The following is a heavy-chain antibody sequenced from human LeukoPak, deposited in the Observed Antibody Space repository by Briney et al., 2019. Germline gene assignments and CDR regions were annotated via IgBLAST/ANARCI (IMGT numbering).Heavy chain of an antibody. Sequence: PSETLSLTCAVYGGAFSGYYWSWIRQPPGKGLEWIGEINHSGSTNYNPSLKSRVTISVDTSKNQFSLKLSSVTAADTAVYYCARGLSLGVPSAPYYYYYYMDVWGKETTVTVSS. D-gene: IGHD2-2*01. CDR2: INHSGST. CDR1: GGAFSGYY. V-gene: IGHV4-34*01. J-gene: IGHJ6*03. CDR3: ARGLSLGVPSAPYYYYYYMDV.